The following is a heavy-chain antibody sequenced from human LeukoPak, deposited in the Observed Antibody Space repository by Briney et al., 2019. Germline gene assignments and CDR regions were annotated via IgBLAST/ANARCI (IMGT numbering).Heavy chain of an antibody. CDR2: IYPGDSDT. J-gene: IGHJ3*02. Sequence: GESLKISCEGSGYSFPNYWIGWVRQMPGKGLEWMGIIYPGDSDTRYSPSFQGQVTISADKSISTAYLQWSSLKASDTAMYYCARQSAKRNLDYCSGGSCYSEAFDIWGQGTMVTVSS. D-gene: IGHD2-15*01. V-gene: IGHV5-51*01. CDR3: ARQSAKRNLDYCSGGSCYSEAFDI. CDR1: GYSFPNYW.